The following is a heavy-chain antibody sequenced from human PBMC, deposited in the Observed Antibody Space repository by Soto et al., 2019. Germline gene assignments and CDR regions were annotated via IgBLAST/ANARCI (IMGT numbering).Heavy chain of an antibody. J-gene: IGHJ6*02. CDR3: TREVTTLSQYAMDV. CDR2: INSDGSIT. Sequence: GGSLRLSCAASGFTLSSYWMHWVRQDPGKGLVWVSRINSDGSITTYADSVKGRFTISRDNAKNTLYLQMNSLRVEDTAVYYCTREVTTLSQYAMDVWGQGTTVTVSS. CDR1: GFTLSSYW. D-gene: IGHD4-17*01. V-gene: IGHV3-74*01.